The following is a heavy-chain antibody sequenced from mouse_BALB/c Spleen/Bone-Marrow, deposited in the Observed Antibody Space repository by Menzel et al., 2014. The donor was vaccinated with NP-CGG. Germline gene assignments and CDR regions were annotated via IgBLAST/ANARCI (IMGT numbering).Heavy chain of an antibody. CDR1: GFDFSSYW. J-gene: IGHJ1*01. Sequence: DVHLVESGGGLVQPGGSLKLSCAASGFDFSSYWMSWVRQAPGKGLEWIGEINPESSTINYTPSLKDKFIISRDNAKNTLYLQMSKVRTEDTALYYCARHNYYGNLFVWGAGTTVTVSS. CDR2: INPESSTI. CDR3: ARHNYYGNLFV. V-gene: IGHV4-1*02. D-gene: IGHD1-1*01.